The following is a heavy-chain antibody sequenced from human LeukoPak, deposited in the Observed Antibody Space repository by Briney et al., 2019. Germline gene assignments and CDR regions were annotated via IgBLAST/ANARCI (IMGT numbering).Heavy chain of an antibody. Sequence: PGRSLRLSCAASGFTFSSYAMHWVRQAPGKGLEWVAVISYDGSNKYYADSVKGRFTISRDNSKNTLYLQMNSLRAEDTAVYYCARDQSPNRGYGGNSGFDYWGQGTLVTVSS. CDR2: ISYDGSNK. J-gene: IGHJ4*02. CDR1: GFTFSSYA. CDR3: ARDQSPNRGYGGNSGFDY. D-gene: IGHD4-23*01. V-gene: IGHV3-30-3*01.